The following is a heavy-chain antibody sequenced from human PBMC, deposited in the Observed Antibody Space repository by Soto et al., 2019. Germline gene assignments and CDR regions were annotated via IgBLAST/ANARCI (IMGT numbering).Heavy chain of an antibody. CDR1: GFSLSTSGVG. J-gene: IGHJ4*02. CDR2: IYWDDDK. CDR3: AHSHGYSSGWDWYYFGY. D-gene: IGHD6-19*01. Sequence: SGPTLVNPTQTLTLTCTFSGFSLSTSGVGVGWIRQPPGKALEWLALIYWDDDKRYSPSLKSRLTITKDTSKNQVVLTMTNMEPVDTATYYCAHSHGYSSGWDWYYFGYWGQGTLVTVSS. V-gene: IGHV2-5*02.